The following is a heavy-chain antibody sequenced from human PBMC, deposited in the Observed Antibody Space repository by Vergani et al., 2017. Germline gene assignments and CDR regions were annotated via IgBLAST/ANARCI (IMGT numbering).Heavy chain of an antibody. V-gene: IGHV3-66*01. D-gene: IGHD1-1*01. J-gene: IGHJ4*02. Sequence: EVQLVESGGGLVQPGGSLRLSCAASGFTVSSNYMSWVRQAPGKGLEWVSVIYSGGSTYYADSVKGRFTISRDNSKNTLYLQMNSLRAEDTAVYYCAKEISWNPGRNFDYWGQGTLVTVSS. CDR2: IYSGGST. CDR3: AKEISWNPGRNFDY. CDR1: GFTVSSNY.